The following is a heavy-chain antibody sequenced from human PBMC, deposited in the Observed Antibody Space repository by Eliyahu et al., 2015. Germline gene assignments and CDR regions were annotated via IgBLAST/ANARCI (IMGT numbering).Heavy chain of an antibody. CDR1: GYSISSGYY. CDR3: ARSGVVITL. D-gene: IGHD3-3*01. CDR2: TYESGGT. Sequence: QVQLQESGPGLVKPSETLSLTCTVSGYSISSGYYWGWIRQPPGKGLXGIGSTYESGGTYYNPSLKSRVTISVDTSKNQFSLKLSSVTAADTAVYYCARSGVVITLWGQGTLVTVSS. V-gene: IGHV4-38-2*02. J-gene: IGHJ4*02.